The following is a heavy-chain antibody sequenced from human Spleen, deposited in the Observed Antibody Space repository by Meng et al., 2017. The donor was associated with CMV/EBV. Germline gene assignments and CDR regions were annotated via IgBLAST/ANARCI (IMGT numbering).Heavy chain of an antibody. J-gene: IGHJ4*02. Sequence: GGSLRLSCVGSGFTFHAYNTKWVRQAPGKGLEWVSFINSRSTDVQYVESVRGRFTISRDNAVNSLYLQMDNLRAEDTAVYYCAIGVGSYLDYWGQGTLVTVSS. CDR1: GFTFHAYN. CDR3: AIGVGSYLDY. D-gene: IGHD3-10*01. V-gene: IGHV3-21*06. CDR2: INSRSTDV.